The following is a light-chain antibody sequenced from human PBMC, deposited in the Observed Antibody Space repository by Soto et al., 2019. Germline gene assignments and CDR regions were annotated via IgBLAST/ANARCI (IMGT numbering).Light chain of an antibody. Sequence: QSALTQPASVSGSPGQSITISCTGTSSDVGGYNYVSWYQQHPGKAPKLMIYDVSNRPSGVSNRFSGSKSGNTASLTISGLQAEDEADYYCSSYTSSSTSRGDVVFGGGTKL. CDR3: SSYTSSSTSRGDVV. CDR1: SSDVGGYNY. J-gene: IGLJ2*01. V-gene: IGLV2-14*01. CDR2: DVS.